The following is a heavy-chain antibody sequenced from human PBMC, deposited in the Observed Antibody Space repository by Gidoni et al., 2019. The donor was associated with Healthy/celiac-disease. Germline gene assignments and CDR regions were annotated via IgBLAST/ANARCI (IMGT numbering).Heavy chain of an antibody. V-gene: IGHV3-66*01. Sequence: EVQLVESGGGLVQPGGSLSLSCAASGFTVSRHYMSWVRQAPGKGLEWVVVISSGGSTYYAYSVKGRFTISRDKSKNTLYLQMNSLGAEDTAVYYCARATAMVYYYYGMDVWGQGTTVTVSS. CDR3: ARATAMVYYYYGMDV. CDR2: ISSGGST. D-gene: IGHD5-18*01. CDR1: GFTVSRHY. J-gene: IGHJ6*02.